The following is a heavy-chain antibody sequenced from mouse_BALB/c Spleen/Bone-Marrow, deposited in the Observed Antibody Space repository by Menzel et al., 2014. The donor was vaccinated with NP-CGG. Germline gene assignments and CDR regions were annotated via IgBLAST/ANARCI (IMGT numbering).Heavy chain of an antibody. CDR2: INPSSGYT. D-gene: IGHD4-1*01. CDR3: AREARTGAWFTY. J-gene: IGHJ3*01. V-gene: IGHV1-4*02. CDR1: GYTFTSYT. Sequence: QVQLQQSGAELARPGASVKMSCKASGYTFTSYTIQWVKQRPGQGLEWIGYINPSSGYTDYNQKFKEKTTLTADKSSNTAYMQLTSLTSEDSAVYSCAREARTGAWFTYWGQGTLVTVSA.